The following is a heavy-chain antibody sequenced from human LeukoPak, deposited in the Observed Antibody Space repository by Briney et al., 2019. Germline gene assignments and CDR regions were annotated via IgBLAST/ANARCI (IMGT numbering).Heavy chain of an antibody. V-gene: IGHV3-21*01. D-gene: IGHD5-12*01. CDR2: ISSSSSYI. Sequence: GGFLRHSCAASGFNFSSYSMTWDRQAPGKGLEWVSSISSSSSYIYYADSVKGRFTISRDNAKNSLYLQMNSLRAEDTAVYYCARDRGGWFDPWGQGTLVTVSS. J-gene: IGHJ5*02. CDR1: GFNFSSYS. CDR3: ARDRGGWFDP.